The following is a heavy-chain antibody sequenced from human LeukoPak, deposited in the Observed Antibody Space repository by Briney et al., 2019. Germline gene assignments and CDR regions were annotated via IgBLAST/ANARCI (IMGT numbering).Heavy chain of an antibody. CDR1: GFTFSSYS. V-gene: IGHV3-21*01. D-gene: IGHD3-10*01. Sequence: SGGSLRLSCAASGFTFSSYSMNWVRQARGKGLEWVSSISSSSSYIYYADSVKGRFTISRDNAKNSLYLQLNSLRADDTAVFYCARDYYGSGSFDYWGQGTLVTVSS. J-gene: IGHJ4*02. CDR3: ARDYYGSGSFDY. CDR2: ISSSSSYI.